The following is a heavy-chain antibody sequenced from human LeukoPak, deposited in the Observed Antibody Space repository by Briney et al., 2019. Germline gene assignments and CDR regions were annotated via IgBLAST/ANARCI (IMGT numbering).Heavy chain of an antibody. CDR2: IIPIFATT. CDR1: GGTFNKYA. CDR3: ANGIAAAATDDVSYYYYHMDD. D-gene: IGHD6-13*01. V-gene: IGHV1-69*06. J-gene: IGHJ6*03. Sequence: SVKVSFKGSGGTFNKYAITWVGQAPGQGVEGMGGIIPIFATTNYAQKFQGRVTITADISTSTAYMELSSLRSEDTAVYYCANGIAAAATDDVSYYYYHMDDWGQGTTVTVSS.